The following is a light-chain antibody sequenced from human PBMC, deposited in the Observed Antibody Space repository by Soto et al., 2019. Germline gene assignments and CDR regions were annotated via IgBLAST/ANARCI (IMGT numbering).Light chain of an antibody. CDR3: AAWDDSLNAHYV. Sequence: QPVLTQPPSASGTPGQRVSISCSGSSSNIGSNTVNWYQQLPGTAPKLLIYSNTQRPSGVPDRFSGSKSGTSASLAISGLQSEDEADYYCAAWDDSLNAHYVFGTGTKLTVL. CDR1: SSNIGSNT. V-gene: IGLV1-44*01. J-gene: IGLJ1*01. CDR2: SNT.